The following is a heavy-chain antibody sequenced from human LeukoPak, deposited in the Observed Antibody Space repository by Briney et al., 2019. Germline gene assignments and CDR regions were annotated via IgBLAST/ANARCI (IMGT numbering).Heavy chain of an antibody. CDR1: GGSISSYY. V-gene: IGHV4-34*01. J-gene: IGHJ4*02. CDR3: ARLQGYSYALDY. Sequence: SETLSLTCTVSGGSISSYYWSWIRQPPGKGLEWIGEINHSGSTNYNPSLKSRVTISVDTSKNQFSLKLSSVTAADTAVYYCARLQGYSYALDYWGQGTLVTVSS. D-gene: IGHD5-18*01. CDR2: INHSGST.